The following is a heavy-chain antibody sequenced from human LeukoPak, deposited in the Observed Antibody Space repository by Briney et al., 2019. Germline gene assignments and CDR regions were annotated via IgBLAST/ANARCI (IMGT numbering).Heavy chain of an antibody. J-gene: IGHJ4*02. D-gene: IGHD6-13*01. V-gene: IGHV3-74*01. CDR1: GFTLSSYW. CDR3: ARAGEGYSSSWYYFDY. CDR2: INSDGSST. Sequence: QPGGSLRLSCAASGFTLSSYWMHWVRQAPGKGLVWVSRINSDGSSTSYADSVKGRFTISRDNAKNTLYLQMNSLRAEDTAVYYCARAGEGYSSSWYYFDYWGQGTLVTVSS.